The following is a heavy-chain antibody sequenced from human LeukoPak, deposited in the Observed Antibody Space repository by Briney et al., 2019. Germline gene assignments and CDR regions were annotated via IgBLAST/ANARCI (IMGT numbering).Heavy chain of an antibody. J-gene: IGHJ4*02. D-gene: IGHD3-10*01. CDR2: IYYSGST. CDR1: GGSISSSSYY. Sequence: SETLSLTCTVSGGSISSSSYYWGWIRQPPGKGLEWIGSIYYSGSTYYNPSLKSRVTISVDTSKNQFSLKLSSVTAADTAVYYCARRPEYYYGSGSYSEYYFDYWGQGNLVTVSS. V-gene: IGHV4-39*01. CDR3: ARRPEYYYGSGSYSEYYFDY.